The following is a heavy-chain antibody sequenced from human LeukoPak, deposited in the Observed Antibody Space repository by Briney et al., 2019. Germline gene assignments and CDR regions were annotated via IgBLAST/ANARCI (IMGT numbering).Heavy chain of an antibody. D-gene: IGHD3-22*01. J-gene: IGHJ4*02. V-gene: IGHV4-59*08. CDR1: GGSIRSYH. Sequence: SETLSLTCTVSGGSIRSYHWSWIRQPPGKGLEWIGYTHYSGFTNYNPSLKSRVTISVDTSKNQLSLKLNSVTAADTAVYYCSRREDSGTSGYYGLWGQGTLVTVSS. CDR2: THYSGFT. CDR3: SRREDSGTSGYYGL.